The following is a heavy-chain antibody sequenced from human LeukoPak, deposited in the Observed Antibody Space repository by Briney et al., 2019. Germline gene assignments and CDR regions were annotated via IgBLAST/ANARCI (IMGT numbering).Heavy chain of an antibody. CDR3: ERDCGVSSGWPYFDY. CDR2: ISSSGSTI. D-gene: IGHD6-19*01. Sequence: PGGWLSLSRAASLFTLSDYYMSWIHQAPGRGVEGVSYISSSGSTIYYADAVKGRFTISRDNDKNSLYLQKNSLRAEDTAVYYCERDCGVSSGWPYFDYWGQGTLVTVSS. J-gene: IGHJ4*02. V-gene: IGHV3-11*01. CDR1: LFTLSDYY.